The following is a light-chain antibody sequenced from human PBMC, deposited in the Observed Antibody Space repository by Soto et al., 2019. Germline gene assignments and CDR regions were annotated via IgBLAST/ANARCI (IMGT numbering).Light chain of an antibody. CDR2: DAS. CDR3: QQYGSSPRT. Sequence: EIVLTQSPAILSLSPGEKATLSCRASQSVSGSLGWYQQKPGQAPRLIIYDASVRATGIPARFRGSGSGTDFTLTISRLEPEDFAVYYCQQYGSSPRTFGGGTKVDIK. V-gene: IGKV3-20*01. J-gene: IGKJ4*01. CDR1: QSVSGS.